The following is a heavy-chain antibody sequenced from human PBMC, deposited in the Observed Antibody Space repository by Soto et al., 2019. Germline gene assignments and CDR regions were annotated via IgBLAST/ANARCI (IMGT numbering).Heavy chain of an antibody. V-gene: IGHV1-69*02. CDR1: RGMFSSYT. CDR2: IFPLLGVT. Sequence: ASVKVSCKVSRGMFSSYTISWVRQAPGQGLEWMGRIFPLLGVTDFAQKFQGQVTISADKSISTAYLQWSSLKASDTAMYYCARRLVVPAAMRAFDIWGQGTMVTVSS. D-gene: IGHD2-2*01. CDR3: ARRLVVPAAMRAFDI. J-gene: IGHJ3*02.